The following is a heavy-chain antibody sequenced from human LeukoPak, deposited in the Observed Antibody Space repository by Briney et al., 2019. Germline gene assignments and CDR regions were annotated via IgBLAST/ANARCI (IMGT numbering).Heavy chain of an antibody. Sequence: GGSLLISCRAAGDFITSYWSGRGRRMAGEGRQGRGRIDSSDSYTNYSPSFQGHVTISADKSISTAYLQWSSLKASDTAMYYCARQPEGYGSGSYYGHLYYYYYGMDVWGQGTTVTVSS. CDR1: GDFITSYW. D-gene: IGHD3-10*01. J-gene: IGHJ6*02. CDR3: ARQPEGYGSGSYYGHLYYYYYGMDV. CDR2: IDSSDSYT. V-gene: IGHV5-10-1*01.